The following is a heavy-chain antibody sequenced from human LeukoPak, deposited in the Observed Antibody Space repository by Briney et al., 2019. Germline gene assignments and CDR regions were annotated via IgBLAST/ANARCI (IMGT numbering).Heavy chain of an antibody. D-gene: IGHD3-22*01. CDR1: GGSISSYY. CDR2: VYYSGRT. Sequence: PSETLSLTCTVSGGSISSYYWSWIRQPPGKGLEWIGYVYYSGRTNYNPSLESRVTISVDTSKNQFPLKLTSVTAADTAMYYCASPGLDYYDSSGYASTDAFDIWGQGTMVTVSS. CDR3: ASPGLDYYDSSGYASTDAFDI. J-gene: IGHJ3*02. V-gene: IGHV4-59*01.